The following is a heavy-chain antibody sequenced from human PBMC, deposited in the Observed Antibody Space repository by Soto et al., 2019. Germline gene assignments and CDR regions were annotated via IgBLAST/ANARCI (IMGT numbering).Heavy chain of an antibody. CDR3: AREWNRIVVVVAATEGPEMDV. CDR2: IKHSGGSK. CDR1: VYTFTSYY. D-gene: IGHD2-15*01. J-gene: IGHJ6*02. Sequence: ATAKCSFKKSVYTFTSYYMHWLRQAPLQVLDCIGIIKHSGGSKGYAQKFKGRVTMTRDTSTSTVDMELRRLRSEDTAVYYCAREWNRIVVVVAATEGPEMDVWGQGITVTVSS. V-gene: IGHV1-46*01.